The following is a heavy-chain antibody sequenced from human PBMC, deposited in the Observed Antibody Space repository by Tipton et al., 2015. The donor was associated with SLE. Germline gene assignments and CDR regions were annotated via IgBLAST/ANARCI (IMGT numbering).Heavy chain of an antibody. CDR1: GGSISSYY. V-gene: IGHV4-59*07. J-gene: IGHJ6*03. Sequence: TLSLTCTVSGGSISSYYWSWFRQPPGKGLEWIGYIYYSGSTNYSPSLKSRVTISVDTSKNQFSLKLSSVTAADTAVYYCARSPPRPLGYYYYYYYMDVWGKGTTVTVSS. CDR3: ARSPPRPLGYYYYYYYMDV. CDR2: IYYSGST. D-gene: IGHD7-27*01.